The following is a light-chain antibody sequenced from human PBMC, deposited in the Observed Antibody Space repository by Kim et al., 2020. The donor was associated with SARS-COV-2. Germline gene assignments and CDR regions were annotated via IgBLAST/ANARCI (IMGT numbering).Light chain of an antibody. CDR1: QSISSW. Sequence: ASIGDRVTTTCRASQSISSWLAWYQQKPGKAPKVLIYKASSLESGVPSRFSGSGSGTEFTLTISSLQPDDFATYYCQQYNSYPLSFGGGTKVEIK. V-gene: IGKV1-5*03. CDR2: KAS. J-gene: IGKJ4*01. CDR3: QQYNSYPLS.